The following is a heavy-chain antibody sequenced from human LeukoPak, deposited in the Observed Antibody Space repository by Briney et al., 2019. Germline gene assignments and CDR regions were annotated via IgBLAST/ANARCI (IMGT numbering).Heavy chain of an antibody. Sequence: GGSLRLSCAASGFTFSNYAMTWVRQAPGKGLEWVSTLSGSGTSTDYADSVKGRFTISRDNSNNALYLQMNNLRAEDTAVYYCARGSSAFYYLDYWGQGTLVTVS. J-gene: IGHJ4*02. CDR1: GFTFSNYA. CDR2: LSGSGTST. V-gene: IGHV3-23*01. CDR3: ARGSSAFYYLDY. D-gene: IGHD6-13*01.